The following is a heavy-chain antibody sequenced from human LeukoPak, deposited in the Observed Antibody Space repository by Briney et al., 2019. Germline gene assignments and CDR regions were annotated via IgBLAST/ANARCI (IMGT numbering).Heavy chain of an antibody. CDR3: AREILVRGELDY. V-gene: IGHV6-1*01. D-gene: IGHD3-10*01. CDR1: GHSVSSTSVA. Sequence: SQTLSLTCDISGHSVSSTSVAWDWIRQSPTRGLEWLGRTYYKSKWYSDYAISVKSRITINPDTSKNQFFLQLNSVTPEDTAVYYCAREILVRGELDYWGQGTLVTVSS. CDR2: TYYKSKWYS. J-gene: IGHJ4*02.